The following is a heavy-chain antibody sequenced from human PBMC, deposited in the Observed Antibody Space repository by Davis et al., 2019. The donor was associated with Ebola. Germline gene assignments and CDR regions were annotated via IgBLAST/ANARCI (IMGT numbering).Heavy chain of an antibody. V-gene: IGHV3-30*03. CDR1: GFTFNYYG. D-gene: IGHD1-14*01. J-gene: IGHJ2*01. CDR3: ARDLPGGDWYFDL. CDR2: ISYDGSNT. Sequence: GESLKISCAASGFTFNYYGIHWVRHAPGKGLEWVALISYDGSNTYYADSVRGRFTISRDNSKNTLYLQMSSLRAEDTAVYYCARDLPGGDWYFDLWGRGTLVTVSS.